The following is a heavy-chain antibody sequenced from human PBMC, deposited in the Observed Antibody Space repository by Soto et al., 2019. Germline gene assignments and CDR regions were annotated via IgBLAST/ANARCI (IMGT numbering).Heavy chain of an antibody. CDR3: AKERGPGSSTDWSFNV. D-gene: IGHD1-26*01. CDR1: GFTFSCCA. Sequence: EVQLLESGGGLVQPGGSLRLSCAASGFTFSCCAMSWVRQAPGRGLEWVSTIHGGADYTHYTDSVKGRFTISRDNSRNTVFMQMNSLTAGDTAIYYCAKERGPGSSTDWSFNVWGRGTPVTVSS. V-gene: IGHV3-23*01. CDR2: IHGGADYT. J-gene: IGHJ2*01.